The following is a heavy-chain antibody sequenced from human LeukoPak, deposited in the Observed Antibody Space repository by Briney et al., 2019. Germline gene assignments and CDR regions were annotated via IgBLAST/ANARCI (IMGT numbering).Heavy chain of an antibody. D-gene: IGHD3-10*01. Sequence: GGSLRLSCAASGFTFSSYAMSWVRQAPGKGLEWVSAISGSGGSTYYADSVKGRFTISRDNAKNSLYLQMNSLRAEDTAVYYCARANYGSGSYGGYYYYMDVWGKGTTVTVSS. CDR1: GFTFSSYA. CDR3: ARANYGSGSYGGYYYYMDV. J-gene: IGHJ6*03. V-gene: IGHV3-23*01. CDR2: ISGSGGST.